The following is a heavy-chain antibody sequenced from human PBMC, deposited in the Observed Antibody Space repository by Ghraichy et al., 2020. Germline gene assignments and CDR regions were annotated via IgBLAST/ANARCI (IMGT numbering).Heavy chain of an antibody. J-gene: IGHJ6*02. CDR3: ARGRVVPAAQASYYYYYGMDV. Sequence: SVKVSCKASGGTFSSYAISWVRQAPGQGLEWMGRIIPILGIANYAQKFQGRVTITADKSTSTAYMELSSLRSEDTAVYYCARGRVVPAAQASYYYYYGMDVWGQGTTVTVSS. V-gene: IGHV1-69*04. D-gene: IGHD2-2*01. CDR2: IIPILGIA. CDR1: GGTFSSYA.